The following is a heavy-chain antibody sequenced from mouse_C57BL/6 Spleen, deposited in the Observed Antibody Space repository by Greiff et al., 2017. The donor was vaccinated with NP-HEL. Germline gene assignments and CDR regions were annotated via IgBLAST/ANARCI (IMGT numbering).Heavy chain of an antibody. J-gene: IGHJ1*03. CDR1: GYSITSGYY. D-gene: IGHD2-4*01. CDR2: ISYDGSN. CDR3: ASGIYYDYDRGYFDV. V-gene: IGHV3-6*01. Sequence: DVKLQESGPGLVKPSQSLSLTCSVTGYSITSGYYWNWIRQFPGNKLEWMGYISYDGSNNYNPSLKNRISITRDTSKNQFFLKLNSVTTEDTATYYCASGIYYDYDRGYFDVWGTGTTVTVSS.